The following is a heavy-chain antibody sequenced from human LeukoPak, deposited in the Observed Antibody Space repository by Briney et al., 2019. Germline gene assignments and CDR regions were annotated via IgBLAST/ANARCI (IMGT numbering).Heavy chain of an antibody. Sequence: GGSLTLSCAASGFTVSSNYMSWVRQAPGKGLEWVSVIYSGGSTYYADSVKGRFTISRDNSKNTLYLQMNSLRAEDTAVYYCARDLGTAYFDYWGQGTLVTVSS. D-gene: IGHD1-14*01. J-gene: IGHJ4*02. CDR2: IYSGGST. CDR3: ARDLGTAYFDY. CDR1: GFTVSSNY. V-gene: IGHV3-66*01.